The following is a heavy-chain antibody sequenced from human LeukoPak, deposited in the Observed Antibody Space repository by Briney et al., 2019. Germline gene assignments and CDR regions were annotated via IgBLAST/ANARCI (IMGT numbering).Heavy chain of an antibody. CDR1: GGSFSGYY. Sequence: SETLSLTCAVYGGSFSGYYWSWIRQPPGKGLEWIGEINHSGSTNYNPSLKSRVIISVDTSKNQFSLKLSSVTAADTAVHYCASGSSSGYDMGYWGQGTLVTVSS. D-gene: IGHD5-12*01. CDR3: ASGSSSGYDMGY. V-gene: IGHV4-34*01. J-gene: IGHJ4*02. CDR2: INHSGST.